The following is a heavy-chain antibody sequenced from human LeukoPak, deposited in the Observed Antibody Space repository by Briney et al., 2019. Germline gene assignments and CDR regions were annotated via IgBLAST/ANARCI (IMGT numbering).Heavy chain of an antibody. J-gene: IGHJ4*02. D-gene: IGHD3-10*01. V-gene: IGHV4-30-2*01. CDR2: IYHSGST. CDR3: ARWGRVITD. Sequence: SETLSLTCTVSGGSISSGGYYWSWIRQPPGKGLEWIGYIYHSGSTYYNPSLKSRVTISVDRSKNQFSLKLSSVTAADTAVYYCARWGRVITDWGQGTLVTVSS. CDR1: GGSISSGGYY.